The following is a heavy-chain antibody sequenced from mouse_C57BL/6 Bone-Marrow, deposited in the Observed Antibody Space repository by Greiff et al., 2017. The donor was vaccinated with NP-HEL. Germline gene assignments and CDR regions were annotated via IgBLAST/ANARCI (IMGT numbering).Heavy chain of an antibody. CDR1: GYTFTDYY. V-gene: IGHV1-19*01. CDR2: INPYNGGT. Sequence: VQLQQSGPVLVKPGASVKMSCKASGYTFTDYYMNWVKQSHGKSLEWIGVINPYNGGTSYNQKFKGKATLTVDKSSSTAYMELNSLTSEDSAVYYCARGRITTVGDYWGQGTTLTVSS. CDR3: ARGRITTVGDY. D-gene: IGHD1-1*01. J-gene: IGHJ2*01.